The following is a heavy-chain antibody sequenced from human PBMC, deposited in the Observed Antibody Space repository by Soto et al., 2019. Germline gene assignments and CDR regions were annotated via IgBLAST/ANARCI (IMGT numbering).Heavy chain of an antibody. CDR3: ARGRYCLTGRCFPNWFDS. D-gene: IGHD2-15*01. V-gene: IGHV4-30-4*01. CDR1: GDSISTVDYF. CDR2: IYKSATT. J-gene: IGHJ5*01. Sequence: KPSETLSLTCSVSGDSISTVDYFWAWVRQPPGQALEYIGYIYKSATTYYNPSFESRVAISLDTSKSQSSLNVTSLTAADTAVYFCARGRYCLTGRCFPNWFDSRGKGTRVTVTS.